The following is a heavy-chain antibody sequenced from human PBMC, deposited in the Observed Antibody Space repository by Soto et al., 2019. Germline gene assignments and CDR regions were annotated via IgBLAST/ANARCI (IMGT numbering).Heavy chain of an antibody. CDR2: ISSSSSYI. D-gene: IGHD3-22*01. J-gene: IGHJ4*02. CDR1: GFTFSRYS. V-gene: IGHV3-21*01. CDR3: ARFYDSSGYFDY. Sequence: PVASLRLSCAASGFTFSRYSMNWVRQAPGKGLEWVSSISSSSSYIYYADSVKGRFTISRDNAKNSLYLQMNSLRAEDTAVYYCARFYDSSGYFDYWGQGTLVTVSS.